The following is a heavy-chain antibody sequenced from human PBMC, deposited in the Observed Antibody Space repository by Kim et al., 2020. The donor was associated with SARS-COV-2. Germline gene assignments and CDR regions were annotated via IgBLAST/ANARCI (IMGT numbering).Heavy chain of an antibody. D-gene: IGHD3-22*01. CDR3: TAITPIVVVIMGGYYFDY. Sequence: KGRFTISRDDSKNTLYMQMNSLKTEATAVYYCTAITPIVVVIMGGYYFDYWGQGTLVTVSS. V-gene: IGHV3-15*01. J-gene: IGHJ4*02.